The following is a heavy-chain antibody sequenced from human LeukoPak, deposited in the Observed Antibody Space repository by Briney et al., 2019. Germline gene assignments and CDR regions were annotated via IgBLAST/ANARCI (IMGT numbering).Heavy chain of an antibody. CDR1: GFTFSNAW. Sequence: GGSLRLSCAASGFTFSNAWMSWVRQAPGKGLEWVAVIWYDGSSKDYADSVKGRFTFSRDNSKNTLYLQMNSLTVEDTAVYYCARSQSSSLIDYWGQGTLVTVSS. CDR2: IWYDGSSK. J-gene: IGHJ4*02. CDR3: ARSQSSSLIDY. V-gene: IGHV3-33*08. D-gene: IGHD6-13*01.